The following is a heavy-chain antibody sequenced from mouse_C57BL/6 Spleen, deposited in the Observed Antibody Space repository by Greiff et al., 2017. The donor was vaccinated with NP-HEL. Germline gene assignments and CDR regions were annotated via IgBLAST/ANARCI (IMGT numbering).Heavy chain of an antibody. D-gene: IGHD1-1*01. V-gene: IGHV1-81*01. CDR3: AREGNYYGSSYVNWYFDV. CDR1: GYTFTSYG. CDR2: IYPRSGNT. J-gene: IGHJ1*03. Sequence: QVQLQQSGAELARPGASVKLSCKASGYTFTSYGISWVKQRTGQGLEWIGEIYPRSGNTYYNEKFKGKATLTADKSSSTAYMELRSLTSEDSAVYFCAREGNYYGSSYVNWYFDVWGTGTTVTVSS.